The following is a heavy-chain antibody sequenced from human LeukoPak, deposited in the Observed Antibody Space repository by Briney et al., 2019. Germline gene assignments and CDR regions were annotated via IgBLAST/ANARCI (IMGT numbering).Heavy chain of an antibody. CDR3: AKDPITMVRGVNTVNWFDP. V-gene: IGHV3-23*01. D-gene: IGHD3-10*01. J-gene: IGHJ5*02. CDR1: GFTFSSYA. Sequence: PGGSLRLSCAASGFTFSSYAMSWVRQAPGKGLEWVSAISGSGGSTYYADSVKGRFTISRDNSKNTLYLQMNSLRAEDTAVYYCAKDPITMVRGVNTVNWFDPWGQGTLVTVSS. CDR2: ISGSGGST.